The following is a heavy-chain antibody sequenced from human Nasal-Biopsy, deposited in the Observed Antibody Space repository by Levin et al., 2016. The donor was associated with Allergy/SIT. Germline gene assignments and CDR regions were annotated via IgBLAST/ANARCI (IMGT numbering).Heavy chain of an antibody. V-gene: IGHV1-69*13. CDR3: ARDDGQPDRRFSYYQYVMDV. J-gene: IGHJ6*02. CDR2: IIPFYRTT. CDR1: GVTFSKYA. D-gene: IGHD1-14*01. Sequence: SVKVSCKSSGVTFSKYAFSWVRQAPGQGLEWMGGIIPFYRTTNYAQNFQGRVTISADESTDTAYMELSSLTSEDTAVYYCARDDGQPDRRFSYYQYVMDVWGHGTTVTVSS.